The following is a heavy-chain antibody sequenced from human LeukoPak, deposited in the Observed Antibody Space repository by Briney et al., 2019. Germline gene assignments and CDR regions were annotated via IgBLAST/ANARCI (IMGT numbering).Heavy chain of an antibody. Sequence: GGSLRLSGAASGFTFSNGLMSWVRQAPGKGLEWVGRIKSKTDGGTTDYAAPVKGRFTISRDDSKNTVYLQMNSLKTEDTAVYYCTTRLTGVDYWGQGTLVTVSS. CDR1: GFTFSNGL. J-gene: IGHJ4*02. V-gene: IGHV3-15*01. CDR2: IKSKTDGGTT. D-gene: IGHD1-20*01. CDR3: TTRLTGVDY.